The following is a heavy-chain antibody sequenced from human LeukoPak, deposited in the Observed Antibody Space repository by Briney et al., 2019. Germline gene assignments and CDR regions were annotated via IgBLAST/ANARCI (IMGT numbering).Heavy chain of an antibody. J-gene: IGHJ3*02. Sequence: PSETLSLTYAVYGGSFSGYYWSWIRQPPGKGLEWIGEINHSGSTNYNPSLKSRVTISVDTSKNPFSLKLSSVTAAHTAVYYCARSRVRDAFDIWGQGTMVTVSS. CDR1: GGSFSGYY. CDR2: INHSGST. V-gene: IGHV4-34*01. CDR3: ARSRVRDAFDI.